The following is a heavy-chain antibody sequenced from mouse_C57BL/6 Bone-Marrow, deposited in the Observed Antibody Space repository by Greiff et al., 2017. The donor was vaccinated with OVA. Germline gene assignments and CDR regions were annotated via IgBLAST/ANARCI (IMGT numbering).Heavy chain of an antibody. J-gene: IGHJ2*01. CDR3: ATRLRRYFDY. V-gene: IGHV5-9*01. Sequence: EVQVVESGGGLVKPGGSLKLSCAASGFTFSSYTMSWVRQTPEKRLEWVATISGGGGNTYYPDSVKGRFTISRDNAKNTLYLQMSSLRSEDTALYYCATRLRRYFDYWGQGTTLTVSS. CDR2: ISGGGGNT. D-gene: IGHD2-4*01. CDR1: GFTFSSYT.